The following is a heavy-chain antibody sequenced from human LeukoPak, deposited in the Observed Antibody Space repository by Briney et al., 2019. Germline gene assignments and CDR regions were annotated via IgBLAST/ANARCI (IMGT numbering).Heavy chain of an antibody. J-gene: IGHJ4*02. V-gene: IGHV3-23*01. D-gene: IGHD3-22*01. Sequence: GGSLRLSCAASGFTFSGYAMTWVRQAPGKGLEWVSAISTSGGGTYYADSVKGRFTISRDNSKKTLYLQMNSLRTEDTGVYYCAKGTISYYDSSGPEYWGQGTLVTVSS. CDR3: AKGTISYYDSSGPEY. CDR1: GFTFSGYA. CDR2: ISTSGGGT.